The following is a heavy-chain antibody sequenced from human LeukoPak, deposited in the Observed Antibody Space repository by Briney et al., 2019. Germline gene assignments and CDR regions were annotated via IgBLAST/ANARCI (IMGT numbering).Heavy chain of an antibody. J-gene: IGHJ4*02. CDR3: AREMATTGSFDY. D-gene: IGHD5-24*01. CDR2: ISSSSSYI. CDR1: GFTFSSYS. Sequence: AGGSLRLSCAASGFTFSSYSMNWVRQAPGKGLEWVSSISSSSSYIYYADSVKGRFTISRDNAKNSLYLQMNSLRAEDTAVYYCAREMATTGSFDYWGQGTLVTVSS. V-gene: IGHV3-21*01.